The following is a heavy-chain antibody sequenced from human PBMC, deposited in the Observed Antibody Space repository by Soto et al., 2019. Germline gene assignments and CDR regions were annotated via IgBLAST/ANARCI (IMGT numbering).Heavy chain of an antibody. V-gene: IGHV4-31*03. CDR3: ARAYRTAYYYDSSGYYSFKWFDP. CDR1: GGSISSGGYY. D-gene: IGHD3-22*01. Sequence: PSETLSLTCTVSGGSISSGGYYWSWIRQRPGKGLEWIGYIYYSGNTYYNLSLKSRLTISVDTSKNQFALKLSSVTAADTAVYYCARAYRTAYYYDSSGYYSFKWFDPWGQGTLVTVSS. CDR2: IYYSGNT. J-gene: IGHJ5*02.